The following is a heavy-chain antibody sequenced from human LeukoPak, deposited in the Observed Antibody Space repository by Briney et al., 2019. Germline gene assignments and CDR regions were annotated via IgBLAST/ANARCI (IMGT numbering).Heavy chain of an antibody. D-gene: IGHD6-13*01. CDR3: ARAVAAIVNWFDP. V-gene: IGHV1-2*02. J-gene: IGHJ5*02. CDR2: INPNSGDT. CDR1: GYTFAAYY. Sequence: ASVKVSSTASGYTFAAYYMHWVRQAPGQGLEWMGWINPNSGDTNNAQKFQGRVTMTSDTSISTAYMELSSLTSDDTAVYYCARAVAAIVNWFDPWGQGALVTVSS.